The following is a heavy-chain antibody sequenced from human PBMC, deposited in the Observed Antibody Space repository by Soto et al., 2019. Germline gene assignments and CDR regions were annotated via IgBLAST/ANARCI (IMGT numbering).Heavy chain of an antibody. J-gene: IGHJ6*02. CDR1: TGSISSYY. Sequence: PSETLSLTCTVSTGSISSYYWSWIRQPPGKGLEWIGSIYYSGSTYYNPSLKSRVTISVDTSKNQFSLKLSSVTAADTAVYYCARLEGKGTSSSLTIYYYYYGMDVWGQGTTVTVSS. CDR3: ARLEGKGTSSSLTIYYYYYGMDV. CDR2: IYYSGST. D-gene: IGHD6-6*01. V-gene: IGHV4-59*05.